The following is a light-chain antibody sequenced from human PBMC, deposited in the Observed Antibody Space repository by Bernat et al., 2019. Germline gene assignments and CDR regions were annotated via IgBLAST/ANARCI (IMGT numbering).Light chain of an antibody. Sequence: QSALTQPPSVSGSPGQSVTISCTGTRSDVGSHNRVSWYQQSPGTAPKPLIYEVTNRPAGVPDRFSGSKSGNTASLTISGLQADDEADYYCSSYTRTSTFVFGTGTKVTVL. CDR2: EVT. CDR3: SSYTRTSTFV. V-gene: IGLV2-18*02. J-gene: IGLJ1*01. CDR1: RSDVGSHNR.